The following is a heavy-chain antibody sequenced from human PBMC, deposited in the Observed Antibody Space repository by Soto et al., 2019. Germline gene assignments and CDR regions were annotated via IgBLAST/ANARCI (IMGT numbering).Heavy chain of an antibody. D-gene: IGHD5-12*01. Sequence: SETLSLTCAVYGGSVNGYFWSWIRQPSEKGLEWIGEIKDGGITNYSPSLKSRVTISADTSKNQFFLTLKSVTAADTAVYYCARGQVAIVATHWDQGTLVTVSS. J-gene: IGHJ1*01. CDR2: IKDGGIT. V-gene: IGHV4-34*01. CDR1: GGSVNGYF. CDR3: ARGQVAIVATH.